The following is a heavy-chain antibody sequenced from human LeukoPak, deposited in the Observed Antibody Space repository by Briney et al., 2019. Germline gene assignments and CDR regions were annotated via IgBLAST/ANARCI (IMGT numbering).Heavy chain of an antibody. V-gene: IGHV1-3*01. J-gene: IGHJ4*02. D-gene: IGHD3-10*01. CDR1: GYTFTSYA. CDR2: INAGDGNT. Sequence: GASVKVSCKASGYTFTSYAMHWVRQAPGQRLEWMGWINAGDGNTKYSQKFQGRVTITRDTSASTAYMELSSLRSEDTAVYYCARRRGYGSGSFYYFDYWGQGTLSPSPQ. CDR3: ARRRGYGSGSFYYFDY.